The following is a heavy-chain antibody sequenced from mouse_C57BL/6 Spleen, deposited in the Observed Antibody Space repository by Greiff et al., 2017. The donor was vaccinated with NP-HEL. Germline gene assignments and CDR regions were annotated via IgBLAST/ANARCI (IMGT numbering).Heavy chain of an antibody. Sequence: QVQLQQSGPELVKPGASVKISCKASGYAFSSSWMNWVKQRPGKGLEWIGRIYPGDGDTNYNGKFKGKATLTADKSSSTAYMQLSSLTSEDSAVYFCARYGLRRDWYFDVWGTGTTVTVSS. CDR1: GYAFSSSW. J-gene: IGHJ1*03. CDR3: ARYGLRRDWYFDV. D-gene: IGHD2-4*01. V-gene: IGHV1-82*01. CDR2: IYPGDGDT.